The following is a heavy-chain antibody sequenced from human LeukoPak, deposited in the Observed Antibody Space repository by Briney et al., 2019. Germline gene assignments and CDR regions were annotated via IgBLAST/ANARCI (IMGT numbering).Heavy chain of an antibody. Sequence: PGGSLRLSCAASGFTFSSYAMHWVRQAPGKGLEYVSAISSNGGSTYYANSVKGRFTISRDNSKNTLYLQMGSLRAEDMAVYYCARVTGPRDHWGQGTLVTVSS. CDR2: ISSNGGST. J-gene: IGHJ4*02. V-gene: IGHV3-64*01. CDR1: GFTFSSYA. CDR3: ARVTGPRDH.